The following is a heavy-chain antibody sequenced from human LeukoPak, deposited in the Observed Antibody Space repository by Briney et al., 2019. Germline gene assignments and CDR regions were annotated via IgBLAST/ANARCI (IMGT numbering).Heavy chain of an antibody. CDR2: ISHSGST. CDR3: ARDTSYGSGRSDY. J-gene: IGHJ4*02. V-gene: IGHV4-38-2*02. D-gene: IGHD3-10*01. Sequence: SETLSLTCTVSGASISSDTYWGWIRQPPPGKGLEWIGSISHSGSTYYNPSLKSRVTISVDTSKNQFSLKLSPVTAADTAVYYCARDTSYGSGRSDYWGQGTLVTVSS. CDR1: GASISSDTY.